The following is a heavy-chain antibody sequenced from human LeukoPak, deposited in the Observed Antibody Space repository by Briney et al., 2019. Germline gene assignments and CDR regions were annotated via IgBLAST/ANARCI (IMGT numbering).Heavy chain of an antibody. V-gene: IGHV3-48*03. CDR1: GFTFSSFE. D-gene: IGHD5-18*01. Sequence: PGGSLRLSCAASGFTFSSFEMNWVRQAPGKGLEWVSYISSSGSTMYYADSVKGRFTISRDNAKNSLYLQMSSLRAEDTAVYYCARDRSYGSFNYWGQGTLVTVSS. CDR2: ISSSGSTM. CDR3: ARDRSYGSFNY. J-gene: IGHJ4*02.